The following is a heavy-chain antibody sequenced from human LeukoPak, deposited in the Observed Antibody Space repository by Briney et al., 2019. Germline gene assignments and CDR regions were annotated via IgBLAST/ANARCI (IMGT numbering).Heavy chain of an antibody. CDR2: INHSGST. CDR1: GGSISSSSYY. Sequence: SETLSLTCTVSGGSISSSSYYWGWIRQPPGKGLEWIGEINHSGSTNYNPSLKSRVTISVDTSKNQFSLKLSSVTAADTAVYYCARDPGRRRDYWGQGTLVTVSS. J-gene: IGHJ4*02. V-gene: IGHV4-39*07. CDR3: ARDPGRRRDY. D-gene: IGHD3-10*01.